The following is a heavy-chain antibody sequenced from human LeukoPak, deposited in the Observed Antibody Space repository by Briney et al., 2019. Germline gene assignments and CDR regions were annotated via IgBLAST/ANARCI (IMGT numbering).Heavy chain of an antibody. D-gene: IGHD3-16*01. CDR3: ARAPAWGSGTD. Sequence: GGSLSLSCAASGFTLTINYMTWVRRAPGGGLEWVSLVYIGGNTYYADSVKGRFTISRDNSKNTLYLQMNSLRAEDTAVYFCARAPAWGSGTDWGQGTLVTVSS. CDR2: VYIGGNT. V-gene: IGHV3-66*01. J-gene: IGHJ4*02. CDR1: GFTLTINY.